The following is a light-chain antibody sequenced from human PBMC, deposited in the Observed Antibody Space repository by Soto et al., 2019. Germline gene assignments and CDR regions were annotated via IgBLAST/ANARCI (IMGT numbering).Light chain of an antibody. V-gene: IGLV2-14*01. Sequence: QSVLTQPASVSGSPGQSITISCTGTSSDVGGYNYVSWYQQHPGKAPKLMIYDVSNRPSGVSNRFSGSKSGNTASLTISGLQPEDEADYYCSSYTSSSTRVVFGGGTQLTVL. CDR2: DVS. J-gene: IGLJ2*01. CDR1: SSDVGGYNY. CDR3: SSYTSSSTRVV.